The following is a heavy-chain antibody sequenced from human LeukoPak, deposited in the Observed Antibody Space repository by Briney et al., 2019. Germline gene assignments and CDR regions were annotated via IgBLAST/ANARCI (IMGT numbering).Heavy chain of an antibody. CDR1: GFTFSGSA. V-gene: IGHV3-73*01. CDR3: ARVSALVPAAMLKYYYYGMDV. Sequence: GGSLRLSCAASGFTFSGSAMHWVRQASGKGLEWVGRIRSKANSYATAYAASVKGRFTISRDNAKNSLYLQMNSLRAEDTAVYYCARVSALVPAAMLKYYYYGMDVWGQGTTVTVSS. J-gene: IGHJ6*02. CDR2: IRSKANSYAT. D-gene: IGHD2-2*01.